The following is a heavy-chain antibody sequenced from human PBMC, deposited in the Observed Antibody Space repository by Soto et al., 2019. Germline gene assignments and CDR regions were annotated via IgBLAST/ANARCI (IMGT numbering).Heavy chain of an antibody. CDR1: GFTFSSYW. CDR2: INRDGSDK. J-gene: IGHJ3*02. Sequence: EVQVVESGGGLVQPGGSLRLSCTVSGFTFSSYWMTWVRQAPGKGLEWVANINRDGSDKHYLDSVEGRFTISRDNAKNSLYLQMDSLRAEDTAVYYCARDEDIMVRGYFDALDIWGQGTLVTVSS. D-gene: IGHD2-21*01. CDR3: ARDEDIMVRGYFDALDI. V-gene: IGHV3-7*01.